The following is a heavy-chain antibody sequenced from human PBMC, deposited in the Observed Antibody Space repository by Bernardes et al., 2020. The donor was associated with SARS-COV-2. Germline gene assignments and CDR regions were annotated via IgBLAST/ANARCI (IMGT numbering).Heavy chain of an antibody. CDR1: GYTLTELS. CDR3: ATSRQQLVANWFDP. Sequence: ASVKVSCKVSGYTLTELSMHWVRQAPGKGLAWMGGFDPEDGETIYAQKFQGRVTMTEDTSTDTAYMELSSLRSEDTAVYYCATSRQQLVANWFDPWGQGTLVTVSS. CDR2: FDPEDGET. D-gene: IGHD6-13*01. J-gene: IGHJ5*02. V-gene: IGHV1-24*01.